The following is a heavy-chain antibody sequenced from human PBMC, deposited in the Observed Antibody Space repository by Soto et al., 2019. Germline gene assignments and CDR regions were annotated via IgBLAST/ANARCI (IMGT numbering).Heavy chain of an antibody. CDR2: IFSNDEK. Sequence: SGPTLVNPTETLTLTCTVSGFSLSNARMGVSWIRQPPGKALEWLAHIFSNDEKSYSTSLKSRLTISKDTSKSQVVLTMTNMDPVGTATYYCARGPLYSYGRYYYYYGMDVWGQGTTVTVSS. CDR3: ARGPLYSYGRYYYYYGMDV. J-gene: IGHJ6*02. CDR1: GFSLSNARMG. D-gene: IGHD5-18*01. V-gene: IGHV2-26*01.